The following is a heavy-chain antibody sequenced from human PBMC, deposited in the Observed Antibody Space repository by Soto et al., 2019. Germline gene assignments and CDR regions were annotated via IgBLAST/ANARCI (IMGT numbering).Heavy chain of an antibody. V-gene: IGHV3-30*18. D-gene: IGHD3-22*01. CDR2: TSSDGGDE. CDR1: GFPFSACG. J-gene: IGHJ4*02. CDR3: AKAGYYDRSGYYYYFHY. Sequence: GGSLRLSCAASGFPFSACGMHWVRQAPGKGLEWVADTSSDGGDEHYADSVKGRFIISRDNSKNSLYLQMDSLRAEDTAVYYCAKAGYYDRSGYYYYFHYWGQGTLVTVPQ.